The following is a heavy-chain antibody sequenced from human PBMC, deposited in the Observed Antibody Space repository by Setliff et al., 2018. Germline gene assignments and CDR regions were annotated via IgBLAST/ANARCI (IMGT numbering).Heavy chain of an antibody. V-gene: IGHV4-4*07. CDR2: VYSNVGT. CDR3: ASRNSDGGPEYFQH. CDR1: DFSVSPVYY. Sequence: PSETLSLTCVVSDFSVSPVYYWSWIRQPAGKGLEWIGRVYSNVGTIFNPSLKSRVTMSVDASKNQVSLKLMSVTAADTAVYYCASRNSDGGPEYFQHWGQGALVTVSS. D-gene: IGHD1-26*01. J-gene: IGHJ1*01.